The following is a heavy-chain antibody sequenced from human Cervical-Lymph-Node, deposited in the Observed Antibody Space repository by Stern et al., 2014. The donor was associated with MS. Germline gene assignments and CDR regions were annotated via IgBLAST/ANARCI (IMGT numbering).Heavy chain of an antibody. D-gene: IGHD5-12*01. CDR2: ISGST. CDR3: ARGGWLRSYFFDY. CDR1: GASLSSGLYS. Sequence: QLQLQESGPGLVRPSQTLSLTRTVSGASLSSGLYSWSWIRQLPGKGLEWIGYISGSTYYNPSLKSRVTISVDTSENQVSLKVTSVTAADTAVYYCARGGWLRSYFFDYWGQGARVTVSS. J-gene: IGHJ4*02. V-gene: IGHV4-31*03.